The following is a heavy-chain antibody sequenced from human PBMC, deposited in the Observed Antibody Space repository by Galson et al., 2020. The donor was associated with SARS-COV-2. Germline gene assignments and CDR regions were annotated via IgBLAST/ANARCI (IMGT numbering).Heavy chain of an antibody. D-gene: IGHD2-2*01. CDR1: GGSISSGGYS. J-gene: IGHJ5*02. Sequence: SETLSLTCAVSGGSISSGGYSWSWIRQPPGKGLEWIGYIYHSGSTYYNPSLKSRVTISVDRSKNQFSLKLSSVTAADTAVYYCARVYCSSTSCYSEGWFDPWGQGTLVTVSS. V-gene: IGHV4-30-2*01. CDR3: ARVYCSSTSCYSEGWFDP. CDR2: IYHSGST.